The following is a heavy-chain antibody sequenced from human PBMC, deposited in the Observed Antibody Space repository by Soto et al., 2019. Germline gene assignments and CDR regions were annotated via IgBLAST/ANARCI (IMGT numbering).Heavy chain of an antibody. CDR3: AKCSPRYSSGLKAYYFDY. J-gene: IGHJ4*02. V-gene: IGHV3-23*01. CDR1: GFTFSSYA. CDR2: ISGSGGST. Sequence: PGGSLRLSCAASGFTFSSYAMSWVRQAPGKGLEWVSTISGSGGSTYYADSVKGRFTISRDNSKNTLYLQVNSLRAEDTAVYYCAKCSPRYSSGLKAYYFDYWGQGTLVTVS. D-gene: IGHD6-19*01.